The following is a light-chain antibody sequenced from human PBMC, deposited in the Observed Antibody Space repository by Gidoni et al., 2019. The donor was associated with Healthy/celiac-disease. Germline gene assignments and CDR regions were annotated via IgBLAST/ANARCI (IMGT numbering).Light chain of an antibody. CDR1: HSISNA. CDR3: QQFNRYPLT. Sequence: IQFTHSLSSLSASVGDRVTITCRASHSISNALAWYQQKPGKAPKFMIYDASSLESGVRSRLRGSGSATDFTLTISSLQPEDFATYYCQQFNRYPLTFGGXTKVEIK. V-gene: IGKV1-13*02. CDR2: DAS. J-gene: IGKJ4*01.